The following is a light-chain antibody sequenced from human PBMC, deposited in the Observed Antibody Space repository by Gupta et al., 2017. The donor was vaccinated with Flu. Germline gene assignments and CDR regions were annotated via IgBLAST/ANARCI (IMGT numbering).Light chain of an antibody. J-gene: IGLJ2*01. CDR1: ANDVGGYNY. CDR2: DVR. V-gene: IGLV2-8*01. CDR3: GEDRGSGNLV. Sequence: LTISCSGTANDVGGYNYGSWYQQHPAKDPKLIIYDVRKRPAGVSDRGSGSESGNTTSMSVSGLQAEDDADYDCGEDRGSGNLVFGGGTKLTVL.